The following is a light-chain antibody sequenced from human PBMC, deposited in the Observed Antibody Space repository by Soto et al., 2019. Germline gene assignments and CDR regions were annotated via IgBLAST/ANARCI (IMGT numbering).Light chain of an antibody. CDR2: AAS. CDR3: QRYNSAPLT. J-gene: IGKJ3*01. CDR1: ESIRTW. V-gene: IGKV1-27*01. Sequence: DIQMTQSPSTLSASVGDRVTITCRASESIRTWLAWYQHKPGKVPNLLIYAASTLQAGVPSRFNGSGSATDFTLTISSLRPDDVATYYCQRYNSAPLTFGPGTKVDIK.